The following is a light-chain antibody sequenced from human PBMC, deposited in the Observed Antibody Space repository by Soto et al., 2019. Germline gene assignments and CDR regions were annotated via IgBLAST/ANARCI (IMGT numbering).Light chain of an antibody. CDR3: QQYGSTPLT. J-gene: IGKJ4*01. CDR1: QSVITY. Sequence: ESVLTQSPGTLSLSPGERATLSCRASQSVITYLAWYQQKPGQAPRLLIYGASRRATGIPDRFSGSGSGTDFTLTISRLEPEDVAVYYCQQYGSTPLTFGGGTKVEIK. CDR2: GAS. V-gene: IGKV3-20*01.